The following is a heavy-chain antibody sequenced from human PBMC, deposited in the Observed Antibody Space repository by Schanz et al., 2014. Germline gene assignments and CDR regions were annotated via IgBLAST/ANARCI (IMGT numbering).Heavy chain of an antibody. J-gene: IGHJ3*01. CDR2: TYSGGST. D-gene: IGHD5-12*01. Sequence: EVQLVESGGGLVKPGGSLRLSCVASGFTFISYDIHWVRQAPGKGLEWVSITYSGGSTYYADSVKGRFTISRDNSKNTLYLQMNNLRAEDTAVYFCARDGGRDGYNLAFDVWGQGTLVTVSS. CDR3: ARDGGRDGYNLAFDV. V-gene: IGHV3-53*01. CDR1: GFTFISYD.